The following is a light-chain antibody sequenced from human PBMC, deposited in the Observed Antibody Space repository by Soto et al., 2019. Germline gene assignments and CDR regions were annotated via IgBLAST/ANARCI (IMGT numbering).Light chain of an antibody. CDR2: ATS. CDR3: LQPDSFPYT. J-gene: IGKJ2*01. V-gene: IGKV1D-12*01. CDR1: QGLSGW. Sequence: DIQMTQSPSSVSASLGDRVTITCRANQGLSGWLAWYRQKPGKAPNLLIYATSNLHSGVPSRFRGSGSGTYFTLTINSLQPEDFASYYCLQPDSFPYTFGPGTKLEI.